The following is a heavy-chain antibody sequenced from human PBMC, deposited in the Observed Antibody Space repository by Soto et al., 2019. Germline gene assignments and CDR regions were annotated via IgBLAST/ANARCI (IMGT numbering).Heavy chain of an antibody. CDR1: VGSISSSNL. V-gene: IGHV4-4*01. CDR3: ANRQADRCTQAEWFEP. Sequence: SETLSLTCAFSVGSISSSNLWSWVRQPPGKGLEWIGEIYHSWSTNYNPSLNTRVTISVDKSKNQFSLKLSSVTAADSAVYCAANRQADRCTQAEWFEPWGQGTLVTVSS. CDR2: IYHSWST. D-gene: IGHD2-8*01. J-gene: IGHJ5*02.